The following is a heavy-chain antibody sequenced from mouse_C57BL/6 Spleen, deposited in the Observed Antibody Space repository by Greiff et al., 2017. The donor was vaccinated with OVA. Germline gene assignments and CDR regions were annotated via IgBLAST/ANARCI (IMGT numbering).Heavy chain of an antibody. V-gene: IGHV5-4*01. CDR1: GFTFSSYA. CDR3: ARDHDGSSYGYFDV. CDR2: LSDGGSYT. Sequence: EVQLVESGGGLVKPGGSLKLSCAASGFTFSSYAMSWVRQTPEKRLEWVATLSDGGSYTYYPDNVKGRFTISRDNAKNNLYLQMSHLKSEDTAMYYCARDHDGSSYGYFDVWGTGTTVTVSS. J-gene: IGHJ1*03. D-gene: IGHD1-1*01.